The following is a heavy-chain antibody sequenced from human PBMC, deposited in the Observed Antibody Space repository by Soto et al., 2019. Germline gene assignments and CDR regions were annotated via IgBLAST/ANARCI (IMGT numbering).Heavy chain of an antibody. CDR2: ISASDSST. J-gene: IGHJ5*02. CDR1: GFTFRNYP. D-gene: IGHD6-19*01. Sequence: LRLSCATSGFTFRNYPMSWVRQAPGRGLEWVSGISASDSSTYYADSVKCRFTISRDNSKNTLYLQMNSLRVEDTVVHYCAQDGIALAGDVWFAPWGQGTPVTLSS. CDR3: AQDGIALAGDVWFAP. V-gene: IGHV3-23*01.